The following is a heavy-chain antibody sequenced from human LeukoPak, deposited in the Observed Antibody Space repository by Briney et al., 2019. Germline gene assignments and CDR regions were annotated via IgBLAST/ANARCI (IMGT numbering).Heavy chain of an antibody. J-gene: IGHJ5*02. CDR3: ARDLDSSSWWNWFDP. V-gene: IGHV3-7*01. Sequence: GGSLRLSCAASGFTFSSYAMSWVRQAPGKGLEWVANIKQDGSEKKYVDSVKGRFTISRDNAKNSLYLQMNSLRAEDTAMYYCARDLDSSSWWNWFDPWGQGTLVTVSS. CDR2: IKQDGSEK. D-gene: IGHD6-13*01. CDR1: GFTFSSYA.